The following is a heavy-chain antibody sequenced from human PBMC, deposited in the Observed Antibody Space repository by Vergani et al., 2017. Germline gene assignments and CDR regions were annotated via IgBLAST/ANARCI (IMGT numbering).Heavy chain of an antibody. D-gene: IGHD2-15*01. CDR1: GGSISSGSYY. J-gene: IGHJ4*02. Sequence: QVQLQESGPGLVKPSQTLSLTCTVSGGSISSGSYYWSWIRQPAGKGLEWIGRIYTSGSTNYNPSLSSRVTVSVDASKNQFSLILNSVTVADTAVYYCARGLVGAVAIPPIDSWGQGLLVTVSS. V-gene: IGHV4-61*02. CDR3: ARGLVGAVAIPPIDS. CDR2: IYTSGST.